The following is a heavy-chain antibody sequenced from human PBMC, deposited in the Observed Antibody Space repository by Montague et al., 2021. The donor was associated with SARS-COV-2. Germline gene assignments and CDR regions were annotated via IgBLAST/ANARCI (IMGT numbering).Heavy chain of an antibody. CDR2: INHERNS. V-gene: IGHV4-34*01. CDR3: AGGGVHYCGGDCWNYDDMDV. J-gene: IGHJ6*03. D-gene: IGHD2-21*02. Sequence: SETLSLTCGVHGGPFSGYYWTWIRQSPGKGLEWIGEINHERNSRYSPSLKSRVTISIDTSNKQFSLRLSSVTAADMAVYFCAGGGVHYCGGDCWNYDDMDVWGNGTKVTVSS. CDR1: GGPFSGYY.